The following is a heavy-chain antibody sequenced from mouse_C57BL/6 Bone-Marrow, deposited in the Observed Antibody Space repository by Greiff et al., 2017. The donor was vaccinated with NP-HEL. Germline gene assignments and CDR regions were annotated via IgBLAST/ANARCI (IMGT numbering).Heavy chain of an antibody. CDR1: GFTFSSYA. V-gene: IGHV5-4*03. J-gene: IGHJ1*03. CDR3: ARVPLYDSNYVGYFDV. Sequence: EVKLQESGGGLVKPGGSLKLSCAASGFTFSSYAMSWVRQTPEKRLEWVATISDGGSYTYYPDNVKGRFTISRDNAKNNLYLQMSHLKSEDTAMYYCARVPLYDSNYVGYFDVWGTGTTVTVSS. D-gene: IGHD2-5*01. CDR2: ISDGGSYT.